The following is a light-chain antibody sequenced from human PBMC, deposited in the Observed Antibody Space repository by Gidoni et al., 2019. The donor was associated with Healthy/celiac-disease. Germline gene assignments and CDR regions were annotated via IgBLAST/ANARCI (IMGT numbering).Light chain of an antibody. V-gene: IGKV1-39*01. Sequence: DIQMTQSPSPLSASVGDRVTIPCRASQSISSYLNWYQQKPGKAPKILIYAASSLQSGVPSRFSGSGSGTDFTLTISSLQPEDFATYYCQQSYSTPLTFXGXTTVEIK. CDR3: QQSYSTPLT. CDR2: AAS. J-gene: IGKJ4*01. CDR1: QSISSY.